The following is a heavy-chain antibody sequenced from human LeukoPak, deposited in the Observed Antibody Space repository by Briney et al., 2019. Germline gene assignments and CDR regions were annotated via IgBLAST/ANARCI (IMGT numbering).Heavy chain of an antibody. CDR3: ARGFYYGSGSYYKY. V-gene: IGHV4-34*01. CDR2: INHSGGT. D-gene: IGHD3-10*01. CDR1: GGSFSGYY. J-gene: IGHJ4*02. Sequence: SETLSLTCAVYGGSFSGYYWSWIRQPPGKGLEWIGEINHSGGTNYNPSLKSRVTISVDTSKNQFSLKLSSVTAADTAVYYCARGFYYGSGSYYKYWGQGTLVTVSS.